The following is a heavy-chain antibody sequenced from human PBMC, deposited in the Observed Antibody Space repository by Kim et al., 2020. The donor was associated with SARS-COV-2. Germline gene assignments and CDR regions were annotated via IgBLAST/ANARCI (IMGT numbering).Heavy chain of an antibody. CDR2: ISAYNGNT. CDR1: GYTFTSYG. Sequence: ASVKVSCKASGYTFTSYGISWVRQAPGQGLEWMGWISAYNGNTNYAQKLQGRVTMTTDTSTSTAYMELRSLRSDDTAVYYCARDTGIVVVVAATPNDYWGQGTLVTVSS. D-gene: IGHD2-15*01. V-gene: IGHV1-18*01. CDR3: ARDTGIVVVVAATPNDY. J-gene: IGHJ4*02.